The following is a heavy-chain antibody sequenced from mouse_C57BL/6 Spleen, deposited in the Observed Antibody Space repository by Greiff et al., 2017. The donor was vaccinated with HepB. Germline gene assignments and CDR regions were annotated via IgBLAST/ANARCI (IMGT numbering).Heavy chain of an antibody. V-gene: IGHV3-6*01. CDR2: ISYDGSN. D-gene: IGHD3-1*01. J-gene: IGHJ2*01. CDR1: GYSITSGYY. CDR3: ARDGAYY. Sequence: ESGPGLVKPSQSLSLTCSVTGYSITSGYYWNWIRQFPGNKLEWMGYISYDGSNNYKPSLKNRISITRDTSKNQFFLKLNSVTTEDTATYYCARDGAYYWGQGTTLTVSS.